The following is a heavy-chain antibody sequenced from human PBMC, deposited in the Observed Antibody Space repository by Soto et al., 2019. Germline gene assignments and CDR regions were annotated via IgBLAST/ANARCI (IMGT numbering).Heavy chain of an antibody. CDR1: GFSFSDNAVG. CDR2: IYWEDDK. D-gene: IGHD5-12*01. Sequence: QITLKESGPTLVKPTQTLTLTCTFSGFSFSDNAVGVAWIRQTPGKDLEWLALIYWEDDKRYTPSLKSRLTASKDTSENQVVLTLTNVDPVDTGTYYCAHRRPVYRDFEDWGQGIPVTVSS. V-gene: IGHV2-5*02. J-gene: IGHJ4*02. CDR3: AHRRPVYRDFED.